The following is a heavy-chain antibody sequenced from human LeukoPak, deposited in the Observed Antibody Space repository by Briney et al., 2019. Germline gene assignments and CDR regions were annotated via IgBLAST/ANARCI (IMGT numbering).Heavy chain of an antibody. Sequence: GGSLRLSCAASGFTFSSYAMHWVRQAPGKGLEGVAVISYDGSNKYYADSLKGRFTISRDNSKNTLYLQMNSLRAEDTAVYYCARGPAYCGGDCFYDYYFDYWGQGTLVTVSS. J-gene: IGHJ4*02. CDR2: ISYDGSNK. D-gene: IGHD2-21*02. V-gene: IGHV3-30-3*01. CDR3: ARGPAYCGGDCFYDYYFDY. CDR1: GFTFSSYA.